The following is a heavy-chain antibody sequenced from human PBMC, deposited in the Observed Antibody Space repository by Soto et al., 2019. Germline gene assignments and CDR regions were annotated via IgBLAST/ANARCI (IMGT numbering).Heavy chain of an antibody. D-gene: IGHD1-1*01. Sequence: GGSLRLSCAASGFHFSSYTMNWVRQAPGKGLEWVSSISSSGDYIYYADSVKGRFTISRDNAKNSLYLQMSSLRAGDTAMFYCARGDAYNSSDYWGQGALVTVSS. CDR3: ARGDAYNSSDY. J-gene: IGHJ4*02. CDR1: GFHFSSYT. V-gene: IGHV3-21*01. CDR2: ISSSGDYI.